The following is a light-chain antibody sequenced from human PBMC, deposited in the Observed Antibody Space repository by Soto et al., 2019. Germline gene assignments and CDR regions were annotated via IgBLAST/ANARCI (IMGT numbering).Light chain of an antibody. Sequence: QSVLTQPASVSGSPGQSVTISCSGSDIGNYNLVSWYQHLPGRAPKLLIFEVTMRPSGISDRFSGPKSASTASLTISGLQAEDEGDYYCASYAGSRTYVFGSGTKVTVL. CDR1: SDIGNYNL. CDR2: EVT. V-gene: IGLV2-23*02. CDR3: ASYAGSRTYV. J-gene: IGLJ1*01.